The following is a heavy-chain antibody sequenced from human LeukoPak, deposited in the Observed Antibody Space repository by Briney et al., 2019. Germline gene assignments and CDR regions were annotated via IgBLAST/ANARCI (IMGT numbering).Heavy chain of an antibody. CDR3: ARGVPWGIVVVVAADY. D-gene: IGHD2-15*01. V-gene: IGHV4-4*07. CDR1: GGSISSYY. CDR2: IYTSGST. J-gene: IGHJ4*02. Sequence: SETLSLTCTVSGGSISSYYWSWIRQPAGKGLEWIGRIYTSGSTNYNPSLKSRVTMSVDTSKKQFSLKVSSVTAADTAVYYCARGVPWGIVVVVAADYWGQGTLVTVSS.